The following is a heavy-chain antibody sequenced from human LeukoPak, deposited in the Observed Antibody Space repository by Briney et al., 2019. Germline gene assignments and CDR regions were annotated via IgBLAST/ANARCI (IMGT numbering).Heavy chain of an antibody. CDR2: ISSVGSST. D-gene: IGHD3-10*01. J-gene: IGHJ4*02. CDR1: GFTFSGDY. V-gene: IGHV3-11*01. Sequence: GGSLRLSCATSGFTFSGDYMGWIRQAPGRGLEWVSYISSVGSSTVYADSVKGRFTISRDNAKNSLFLQMNSLRAEDTAVYYCARARGTGPGAHFDYWGQGTPVIVSS. CDR3: ARARGTGPGAHFDY.